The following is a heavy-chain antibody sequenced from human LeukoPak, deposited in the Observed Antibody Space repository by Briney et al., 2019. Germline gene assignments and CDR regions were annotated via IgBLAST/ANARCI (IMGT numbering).Heavy chain of an antibody. Sequence: GESLRLSCAASGFTFSNYGMHWVRQAPGKGLEWVSYISSSGSTIYYADSVKGRFTISRDNAKNSLYLQMNSLRAEDTAVYYCAELGITMIGGVWGKGTTVTISS. CDR1: GFTFSNYG. D-gene: IGHD3-10*02. CDR2: ISSSGSTI. CDR3: AELGITMIGGV. V-gene: IGHV3-48*04. J-gene: IGHJ6*04.